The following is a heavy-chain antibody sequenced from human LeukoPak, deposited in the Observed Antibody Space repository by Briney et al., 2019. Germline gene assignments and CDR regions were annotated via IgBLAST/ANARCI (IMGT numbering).Heavy chain of an antibody. V-gene: IGHV4-59*01. CDR1: GGSISSYY. Sequence: SETLSLTRTVSGGSISSYYWSWIRQPPGKGLEWIGYIYYSGSTNYNPSLKSRVTISVDTSKNQFSLKLSSVTAADTAVYYCARDRSGSYYSDWGQGTLVTVSS. CDR3: ARDRSGSYYSD. CDR2: IYYSGST. J-gene: IGHJ4*02. D-gene: IGHD1-26*01.